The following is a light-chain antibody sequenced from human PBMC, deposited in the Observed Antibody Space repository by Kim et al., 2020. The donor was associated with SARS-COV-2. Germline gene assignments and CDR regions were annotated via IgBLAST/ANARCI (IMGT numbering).Light chain of an antibody. V-gene: IGLV3-19*01. Sequence: SSELTQDPAVSVALGQTVRITCQGDSLRSYYASWYQQKPGQAPVLVIYGKNNRPSGIPDRFSGSSSGYTASLTITGAQAEDEADYYCNSRDSSVNPLLYV. CDR1: SLRSYY. J-gene: IGLJ1*01. CDR3: NSRDSSVNPLLYV. CDR2: GKN.